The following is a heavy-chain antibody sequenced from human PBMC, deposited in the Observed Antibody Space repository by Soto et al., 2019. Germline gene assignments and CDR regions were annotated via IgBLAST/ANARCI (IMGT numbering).Heavy chain of an antibody. CDR2: ISGSGGST. CDR3: AKDRIAATGRGTDY. D-gene: IGHD6-13*01. J-gene: IGHJ4*02. Sequence: PGGPLRLSCPASGLTFSSYSMTWSPQPPGMRLEWIAAISGSGGSTYYADSVQGRFTISRDNSKNTLYLQMNSLRAEDTTVYYCAKDRIAATGRGTDYWGQGTLVTVSS. CDR1: GLTFSSYS. V-gene: IGHV3-23*01.